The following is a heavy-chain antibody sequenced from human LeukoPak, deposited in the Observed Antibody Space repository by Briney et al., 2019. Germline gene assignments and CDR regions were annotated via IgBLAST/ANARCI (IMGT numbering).Heavy chain of an antibody. CDR3: AKERHSVTAFDY. Sequence: GGSLRLSCAASGFTVSSNYMSWVRQAPGKGLEWVSVIYSGGSTYYADSVKGRFTISRDNSQNTLYLQMNSLRAEDTAVYYCAKERHSVTAFDYWGQGTLVTVSS. CDR2: IYSGGST. D-gene: IGHD2-21*02. J-gene: IGHJ4*02. CDR1: GFTVSSNY. V-gene: IGHV3-53*05.